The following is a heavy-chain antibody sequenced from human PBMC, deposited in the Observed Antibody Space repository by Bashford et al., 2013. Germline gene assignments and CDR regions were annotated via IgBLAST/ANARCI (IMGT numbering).Heavy chain of an antibody. V-gene: IGHV1-69*06. Sequence: SVKVSCKASGGTFSSYAISWVRQAPGQGLEWMGGIIPIFGTANYAQKFQGRVTITADKSTSTAYMELSSLRSEDTAVYYCARAGGYGDLIFDYWGQGTLVTVSS. CDR1: GGTFSSYA. CDR2: IIPIFGTA. J-gene: IGHJ4*02. CDR3: ARAGGYGDLIFDY. D-gene: IGHD4-17*01.